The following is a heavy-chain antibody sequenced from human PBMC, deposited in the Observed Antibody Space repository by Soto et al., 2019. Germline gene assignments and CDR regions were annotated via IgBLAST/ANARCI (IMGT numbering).Heavy chain of an antibody. CDR3: ARVPGEADFDY. D-gene: IGHD7-27*01. J-gene: IGHJ4*02. CDR2: INPASGDT. Sequence: QVQLVQSGAEVKKPGASVKVSCKASGYIFTGHYMYWVRQAPGQGLEWMGWINPASGDTNYVQKFQGRVSMTRDTSISTAYMELSSLRSDDPAVYYCARVPGEADFDYWGQGTRVTVSS. CDR1: GYIFTGHY. V-gene: IGHV1-2*02.